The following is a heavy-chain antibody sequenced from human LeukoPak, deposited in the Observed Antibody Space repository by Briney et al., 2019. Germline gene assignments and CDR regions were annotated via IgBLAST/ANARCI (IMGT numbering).Heavy chain of an antibody. CDR1: GFTFDDYA. Sequence: PGESLRLSCAASGFTFDDYAMHWVRQAPGKGLEWVSGISWNSGSIGYADSVKGRFTISRDNAKNSLYLQMNSLRAEDTALYYCTKSGSIVGAILPFDYWGQGTLVTVSS. D-gene: IGHD1-26*01. CDR3: TKSGSIVGAILPFDY. V-gene: IGHV3-9*01. J-gene: IGHJ4*02. CDR2: ISWNSGSI.